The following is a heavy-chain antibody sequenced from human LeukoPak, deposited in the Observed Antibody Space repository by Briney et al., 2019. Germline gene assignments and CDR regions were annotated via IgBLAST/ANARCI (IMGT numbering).Heavy chain of an antibody. V-gene: IGHV1-2*02. J-gene: IGHJ4*02. CDR1: GCTFTGHY. CDR3: VREGNEVLTKDFDS. Sequence: GASVKVSCKASGCTFTGHYIHWVRQAPGQGLEWMGYINPNSGGTNSPQKFQGRVTLTTDTSISAAYMELSSLISDDTAMYYCVREGNEVLTKDFDSWGQGTLVTVSS. D-gene: IGHD4-23*01. CDR2: INPNSGGT.